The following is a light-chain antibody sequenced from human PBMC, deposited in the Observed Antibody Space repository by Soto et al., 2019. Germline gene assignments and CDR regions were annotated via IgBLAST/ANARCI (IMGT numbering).Light chain of an antibody. CDR3: GSRDSSRSAYV. CDR1: SSNIGGNS. CDR2: DDN. Sequence: SVLTQPRSVSAATWEKVATSYSGSSSNIGGNSVSWYQQLPGTAPKLLIYDDNKRPSGIPDRFSGSKSGTSATLGITGFQTGAEADYYCGSRDSSRSAYVFGTGTKV. V-gene: IGLV1-51*01. J-gene: IGLJ1*01.